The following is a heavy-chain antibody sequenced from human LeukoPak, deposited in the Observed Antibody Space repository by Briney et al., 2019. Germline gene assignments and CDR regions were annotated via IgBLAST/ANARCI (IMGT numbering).Heavy chain of an antibody. D-gene: IGHD3-22*01. CDR3: AGTYYYDSSGYYSFDY. CDR2: IYYSGST. J-gene: IGHJ4*02. Sequence: PSETLSLTCTVSGGSISSGDYYWSWIRQHPGKGLEWIGYIYYSGSTYYNPSLKSRVTISVDTSKNQFSLKLSSVTAADTAVYYCAGTYYYDSSGYYSFDYWGQGTLVTVSS. V-gene: IGHV4-31*03. CDR1: GGSISSGDYY.